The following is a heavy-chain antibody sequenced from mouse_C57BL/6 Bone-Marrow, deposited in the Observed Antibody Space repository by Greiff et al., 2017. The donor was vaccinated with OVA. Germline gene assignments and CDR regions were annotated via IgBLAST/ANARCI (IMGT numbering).Heavy chain of an antibody. CDR3: ARNGDGYYEGYGMDY. V-gene: IGHV2-2*01. CDR1: GFSLTSYG. Sequence: QVQLKESGPGLVQPSQCLSITCTVSGFSLTSYGVHWVRQSPGQGLEWMGVIWSGGSTDYNAAFISRLSISKDNSKSQVFFKMNRLQADDTARYYCARNGDGYYEGYGMDYWGQGTSVTVSS. D-gene: IGHD2-3*01. CDR2: IWSGGST. J-gene: IGHJ4*01.